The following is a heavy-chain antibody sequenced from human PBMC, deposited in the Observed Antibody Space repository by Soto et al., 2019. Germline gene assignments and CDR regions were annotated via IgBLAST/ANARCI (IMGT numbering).Heavy chain of an antibody. CDR1: GYTFTSYG. CDR2: ISAYNGNT. J-gene: IGHJ4*02. CDR3: AREPRPFDY. Sequence: QVQLVQSGAEVKKPGASVKVSCKASGYTFTSYGISCVRQAPGQELERMGWISAYNGNTNYAQKLQGRVTMTTNTSTITAYMELMSLRSDATAVYYCAREPRPFDYWGQETLVTVSS. V-gene: IGHV1-18*01.